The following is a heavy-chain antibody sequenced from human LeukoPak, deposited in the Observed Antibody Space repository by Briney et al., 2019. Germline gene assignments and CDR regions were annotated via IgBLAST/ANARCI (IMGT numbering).Heavy chain of an antibody. J-gene: IGHJ4*02. Sequence: ASVKVSCKASGYTFSGYYIHWVRQAPGQGLEWMGWINPNSGGTNYAQKFQGRVTMTRDTSISTAYVELSRLRSDDTAVYYCARDGIVGAELDYWGQGTLVTVSS. CDR1: GYTFSGYY. CDR3: ARDGIVGAELDY. CDR2: INPNSGGT. V-gene: IGHV1-2*02. D-gene: IGHD1-26*01.